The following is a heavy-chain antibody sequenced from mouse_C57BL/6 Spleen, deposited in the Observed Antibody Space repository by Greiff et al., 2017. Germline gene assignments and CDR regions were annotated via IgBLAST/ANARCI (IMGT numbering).Heavy chain of an antibody. CDR2: IDPSDSYT. V-gene: IGHV1-69*01. CDR1: GYTFTSYW. CDR3: SRGVDYGSSYGWYFDV. D-gene: IGHD1-1*01. Sequence: QVQLQQPGAELVMPGASVKLSCKASGYTFTSYWMHWVKQRPGQGLEWIGEIDPSDSYTNYNQKFKGKSTLTVDKSSSTAYMQLSSLTSEDSAVYYCSRGVDYGSSYGWYFDVWGTGTTVTVSS. J-gene: IGHJ1*03.